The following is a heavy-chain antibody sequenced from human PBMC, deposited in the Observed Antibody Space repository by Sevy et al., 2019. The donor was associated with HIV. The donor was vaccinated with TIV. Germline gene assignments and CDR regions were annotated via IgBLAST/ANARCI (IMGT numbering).Heavy chain of an antibody. V-gene: IGHV3-23*01. Sequence: GGSLRLSCAASGFTFSSYAMSWVRQAPGKGLEWVSAISGSGGSTDYADSVKGRFTISRDNSKNTLYLQMNSLRAEDTAVYYCAGDDYGSGNYYNPFDYWGQGTLVTVSS. CDR2: ISGSGGST. CDR1: GFTFSSYA. D-gene: IGHD3-10*01. CDR3: AGDDYGSGNYYNPFDY. J-gene: IGHJ4*02.